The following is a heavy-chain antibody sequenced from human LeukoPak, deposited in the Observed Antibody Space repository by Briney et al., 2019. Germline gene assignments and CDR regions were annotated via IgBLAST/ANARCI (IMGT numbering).Heavy chain of an antibody. V-gene: IGHV3-21*01. D-gene: IGHD3-22*01. CDR2: ISSSSSYI. J-gene: IGHJ4*02. CDR1: GFTFSSYS. CDR3: ARDAGDSSGYYPSNFDY. Sequence: GGSLRLSCAASGFTFSSYSMNWVRQAPGKGLEWVSSISSSSSYIYYADSVKGRFTISRDNAKNSLYLQMNSLRAEDTAVYYCARDAGDSSGYYPSNFDYWGQGTLVTVSS.